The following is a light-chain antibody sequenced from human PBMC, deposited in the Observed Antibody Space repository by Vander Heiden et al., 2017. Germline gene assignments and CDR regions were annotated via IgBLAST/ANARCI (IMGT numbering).Light chain of an antibody. CDR2: GAS. J-gene: IGKJ1*01. Sequence: ETVMTQSPATLSVSPGERVTLSCRTSQSVSTNLAWYQHKPGQAPRRLIYGASTRATGIPDRFSGSGSGTEFTLTISSLKSEDFAIYYCQQNNNWPSETFGQGTKVEIK. V-gene: IGKV3D-15*01. CDR1: QSVSTN. CDR3: QQNNNWPSET.